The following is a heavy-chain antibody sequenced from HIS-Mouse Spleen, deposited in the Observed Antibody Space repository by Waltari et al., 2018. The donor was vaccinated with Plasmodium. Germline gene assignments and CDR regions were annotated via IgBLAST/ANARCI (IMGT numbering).Heavy chain of an antibody. CDR1: ACPFNSYA. CDR2: ISYDGSNK. D-gene: IGHD2-15*01. CDR3: ARDRRLAFDY. J-gene: IGHJ4*02. V-gene: IGHV3-30-3*01. Sequence: QVQLVESGGGGVQPGRARRPSCAGSACPFNSYAMPWVRQAQGKGLEWVAVISYDGSNKYYADSVKGRFTISRDNSKNTLYLQMNSLRAEDTAVYYCARDRRLAFDYWGQGTLVTVSS.